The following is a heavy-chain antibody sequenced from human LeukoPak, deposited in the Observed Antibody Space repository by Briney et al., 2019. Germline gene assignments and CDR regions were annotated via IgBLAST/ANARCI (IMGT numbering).Heavy chain of an antibody. J-gene: IGHJ3*02. CDR3: ASLNRIAVAGYDAFDI. D-gene: IGHD6-19*01. CDR1: GFTFSSYG. V-gene: IGHV3-33*01. Sequence: GGSLRLSCAASGFTFSSYGMHWVRQAPGEGLEWVAVIWYDGSNKYYADSVKGRFTISRDNSKNTLYLQMNSLRAEDTAVYYCASLNRIAVAGYDAFDIWGQGTMVTVSS. CDR2: IWYDGSNK.